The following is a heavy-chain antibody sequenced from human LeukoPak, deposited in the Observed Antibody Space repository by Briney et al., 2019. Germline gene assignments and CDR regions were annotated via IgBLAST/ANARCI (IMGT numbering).Heavy chain of an antibody. J-gene: IGHJ6*03. CDR3: ARAGETDYYYYMDV. CDR2: ISAYNGNT. V-gene: IGHV1-18*01. D-gene: IGHD3-10*01. Sequence: GASVKVSCKASGYTFTNYGISWVRQAPGQGLEWMGWISAYNGNTNYAQKLQGRVTMTTDTSTSTAYMELRSLRPDDTAVYYCARAGETDYYYYMDVWGKGTTVAVSS. CDR1: GYTFTNYG.